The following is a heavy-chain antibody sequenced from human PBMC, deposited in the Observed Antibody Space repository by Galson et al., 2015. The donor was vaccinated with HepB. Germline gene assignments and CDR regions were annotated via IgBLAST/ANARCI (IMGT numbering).Heavy chain of an antibody. V-gene: IGHV3-21*01. D-gene: IGHD6-13*01. Sequence: LRLSCAASAFTFTNYNLNWVRQAPGKGLEWVSSISRDSVYISYADSVKGRFAISRDNAKMSFYLQMNTLRVEDTAIYYCATDAAVAGDFDHWGPGTLVTVSS. CDR1: AFTFTNYN. CDR3: ATDAAVAGDFDH. CDR2: ISRDSVYI. J-gene: IGHJ4*02.